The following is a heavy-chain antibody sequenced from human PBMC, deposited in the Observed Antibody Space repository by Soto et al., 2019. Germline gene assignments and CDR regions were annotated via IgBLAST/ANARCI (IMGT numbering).Heavy chain of an antibody. CDR3: ARGSSSSRYVCFERHNWFDP. CDR1: GGTFSSYA. V-gene: IGHV1-69*01. CDR2: IIPIFGTA. D-gene: IGHD2-2*01. Sequence: QVQLVQSGAEVKKPGSSVKVSCKASGGTFSSYAISWVRQAPGQGLEWMGGIIPIFGTANYAQKFQGRVTITADESTCTAYMELRSLRPEAAAVYYCARGSSSSRYVCFERHNWFDPWGPGNLVTVSS. J-gene: IGHJ5*02.